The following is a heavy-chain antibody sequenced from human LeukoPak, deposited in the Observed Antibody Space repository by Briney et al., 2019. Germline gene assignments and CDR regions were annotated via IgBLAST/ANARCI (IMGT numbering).Heavy chain of an antibody. V-gene: IGHV3-23*01. D-gene: IGHD3-22*01. CDR1: GFTFSTYA. J-gene: IGHJ4*02. Sequence: GGSLRLSCAASGFTFSTYAVNWVRQAPGKGLEWVSTISGSGGSTYYADSVKGRFTVSRDNSKNTLYLQMSSLRAEDTAVYYCARDRGRYYDSSGYYWGYYFDSWGQGILVTVST. CDR2: ISGSGGST. CDR3: ARDRGRYYDSSGYYWGYYFDS.